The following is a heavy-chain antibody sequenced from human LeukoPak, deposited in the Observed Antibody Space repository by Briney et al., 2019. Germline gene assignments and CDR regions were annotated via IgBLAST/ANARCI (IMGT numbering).Heavy chain of an antibody. CDR1: GFTFSSYG. J-gene: IGHJ4*02. D-gene: IGHD6-13*01. CDR2: ISYDGSNK. CDR3: ATDSSSTTDY. Sequence: GGSLRLSCAASGFTFSSYGMHWVRQAPGKGLEWVAVISYDGSNKYYADSVKGRFTISRDNSKNTLYLQMNSLRAEDTAVYYCATDSSSTTDYWGQGTLVTVSS. V-gene: IGHV3-30*03.